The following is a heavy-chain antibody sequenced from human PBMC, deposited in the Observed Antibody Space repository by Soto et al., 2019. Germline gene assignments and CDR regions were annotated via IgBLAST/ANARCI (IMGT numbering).Heavy chain of an antibody. J-gene: IGHJ3*02. CDR3: ARDRGVGATTMFDAFGI. Sequence: GGSLRLSCAASGFTFSSYGMHWVRQAPGKGLEWVAVIWYDGSNKYYADSVKGRFTISRDNYKNTLYLQMNSLRAEDTSVYYFARDRGVGATTMFDAFGIWGQGTMVTVSS. CDR1: GFTFSSYG. CDR2: IWYDGSNK. D-gene: IGHD1-26*01. V-gene: IGHV3-33*08.